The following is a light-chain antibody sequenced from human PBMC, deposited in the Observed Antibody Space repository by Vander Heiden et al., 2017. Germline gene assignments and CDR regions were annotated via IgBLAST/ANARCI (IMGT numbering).Light chain of an antibody. J-gene: IGLJ2*01. CDR2: GNS. CDR3: QSYDSSLSVHVV. V-gene: IGLV1-40*01. Sequence: SVLTQPPSVSGAPGQRVTIPCTGSSSNIGAGYDVHWYQQLPGTAPKLLIYGNSNRPSGVPDRFSGSKSGTSASLAITGLQAEDEADYYCQSYDSSLSVHVVFGGGTKLTVL. CDR1: SSNIGAGYD.